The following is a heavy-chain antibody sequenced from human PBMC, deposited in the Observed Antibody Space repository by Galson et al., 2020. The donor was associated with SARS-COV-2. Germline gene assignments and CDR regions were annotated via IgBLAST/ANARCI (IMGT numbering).Heavy chain of an antibody. D-gene: IGHD1-26*01. CDR2: IYHSGST. CDR1: GYSISSGYY. V-gene: IGHV4-38-2*01. Sequence: SETLSITCAVSGYSISSGYYWGWIRQPPGKGLEWIGSIYHSGSTYYNPSLKSRVTISVDTSKNQFSLKLSSVTAADTAVYYCARCGLAGPFDYWGQGTLVTVSS. J-gene: IGHJ4*02. CDR3: ARCGLAGPFDY.